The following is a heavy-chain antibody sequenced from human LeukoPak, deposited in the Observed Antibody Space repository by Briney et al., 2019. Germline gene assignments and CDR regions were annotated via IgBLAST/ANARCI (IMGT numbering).Heavy chain of an antibody. J-gene: IGHJ4*02. CDR1: GFTFSSHV. V-gene: IGHV3-23*01. CDR2: ISTSSGRT. CDR3: AKERGYSGDPQDFDY. Sequence: PGGSLRLSCAASGFTFSSHVISWVRQTLGKGLEWVSAISTSSGRTYYADSMKGRFSISRDNSKNTLYLQINSLRAEDTAVYYCAKERGYSGDPQDFDYWGQGTLVTVSS. D-gene: IGHD4-17*01.